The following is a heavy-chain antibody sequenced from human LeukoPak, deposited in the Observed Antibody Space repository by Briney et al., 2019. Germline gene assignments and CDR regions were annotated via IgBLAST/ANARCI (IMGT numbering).Heavy chain of an antibody. V-gene: IGHV5-51*01. J-gene: IGHJ4*02. D-gene: IGHD3-16*01. CDR1: GCGFTTYW. Sequence: GASLKISCQAAGCGFTTYWIGWGRRMPGKGLEWMGIIYPGDFDIRYSPSFQGQVTFSTDKSISTAYLQWNSLKASDTAMYYCARLALDGGNYFDYWGQGTLVSVSS. CDR3: ARLALDGGNYFDY. CDR2: IYPGDFDI.